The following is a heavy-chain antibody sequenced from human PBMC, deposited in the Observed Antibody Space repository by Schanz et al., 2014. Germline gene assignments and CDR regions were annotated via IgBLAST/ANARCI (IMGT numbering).Heavy chain of an antibody. Sequence: QVQLVQSGADVKKPGASVKVSCKASGNTLSAYYIHWIRQAPGQGLEWMGWIDPNSGGTNYAQKFQGRVTMTSDTSITTVYIEVNSLTSDDTAVFYCARTAYHDVWRGYIPHYAFDLWGQGTVVIVSS. CDR1: GNTLSAYY. V-gene: IGHV1-2*02. J-gene: IGHJ3*01. CDR3: ARTAYHDVWRGYIPHYAFDL. CDR2: IDPNSGGT. D-gene: IGHD3-3*01.